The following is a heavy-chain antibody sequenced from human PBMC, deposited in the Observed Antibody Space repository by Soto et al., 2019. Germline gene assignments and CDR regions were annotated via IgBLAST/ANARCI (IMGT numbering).Heavy chain of an antibody. V-gene: IGHV5-51*01. J-gene: IGHJ4*02. Sequence: GESLKISCKGSGYSFTSYWIGWVRQMPGKGLEWMGIIYPGDSDTRYSPSFQGQVTISADKSISTAYLQWSSLKASDSAMYYWAGPATQESALDYFDYWGQGTLVTVSS. CDR2: IYPGDSDT. CDR3: AGPATQESALDYFDY. CDR1: GYSFTSYW.